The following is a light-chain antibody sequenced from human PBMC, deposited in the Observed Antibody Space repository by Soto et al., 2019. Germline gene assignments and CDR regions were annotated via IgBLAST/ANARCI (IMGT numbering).Light chain of an antibody. J-gene: IGKJ2*01. CDR3: QKYNNWRPLYT. Sequence: EIVMTQSPATLSVSPGERATLSCRASQSVSSNLAWYQQKPGQAPRLLIYGASTRATGIPARFSGSGSGTEFTLTISSPQSEDFAVYYCQKYNNWRPLYTFGQGTKLEIK. CDR1: QSVSSN. CDR2: GAS. V-gene: IGKV3-15*01.